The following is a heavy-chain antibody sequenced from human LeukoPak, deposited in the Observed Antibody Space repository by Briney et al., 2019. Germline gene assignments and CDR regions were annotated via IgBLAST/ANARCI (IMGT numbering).Heavy chain of an antibody. D-gene: IGHD6-6*01. CDR2: IYHSGST. CDR1: GGSISSGGHS. J-gene: IGHJ5*02. CDR3: ARAPMGSIRRGRSSRGWFDP. V-gene: IGHV4-30-2*01. Sequence: SETLSLTCAVSGGSISSGGHSWSWIRQPPGKGLEWIGYIYHSGSTYYNPSLKSRVTISVDRSKNQFSLKLSSVTAADTAVYYCARAPMGSIRRGRSSRGWFDPWGQGTLVTVSS.